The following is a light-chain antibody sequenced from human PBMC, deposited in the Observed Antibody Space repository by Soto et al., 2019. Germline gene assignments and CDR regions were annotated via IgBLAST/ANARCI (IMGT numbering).Light chain of an antibody. CDR2: GAS. CDR3: HQYSRSPRT. Sequence: EIVLTQSPGTLSLSPGEGATLSCRASQSVSSNYLAWYQQKPGQPPRLLIYGASSRATGIPARFSGSGSGTDFTLTISRLEPEDFAVYYCHQYSRSPRTFGQGTKVEIK. V-gene: IGKV3-20*01. CDR1: QSVSSNY. J-gene: IGKJ1*01.